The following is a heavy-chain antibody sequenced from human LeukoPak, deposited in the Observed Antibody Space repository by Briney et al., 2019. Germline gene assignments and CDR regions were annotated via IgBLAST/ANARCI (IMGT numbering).Heavy chain of an antibody. V-gene: IGHV3-21*01. CDR2: ISSSSSYI. D-gene: IGHD2-15*01. J-gene: IGHJ4*02. CDR1: GFTFSSYS. CDR3: ARGLCSSGSCYDFDY. Sequence: GGSLRLSCAASGFTFSSYSMNWVRQAPGKGLEWVSSISSSSSYIYYADSVKGRFTISRDNAKNSLYLQMNSLRAEDTAVYYCARGLCSSGSCYDFDYWGQGTLVTVSS.